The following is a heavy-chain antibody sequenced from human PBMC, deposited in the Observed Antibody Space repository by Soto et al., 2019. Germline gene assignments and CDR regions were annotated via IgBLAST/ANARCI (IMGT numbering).Heavy chain of an antibody. J-gene: IGHJ4*02. Sequence: SGPTLVNPPHTLTLTCTFSGFSFTTAGVAVGWIRQTPGGALEWLTLIYYNDDRRFSPSLKTRLTITGDTSKNQVVLSLTNVDPGDTATYFCAHSDGGYEIIYFDFWGQGSPVTVSS. D-gene: IGHD5-12*01. CDR1: GFSFTTAGVA. CDR2: IYYNDDR. CDR3: AHSDGGYEIIYFDF. V-gene: IGHV2-5*01.